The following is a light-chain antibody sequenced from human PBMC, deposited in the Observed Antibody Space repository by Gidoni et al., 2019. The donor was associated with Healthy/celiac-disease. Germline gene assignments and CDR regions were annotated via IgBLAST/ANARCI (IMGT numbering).Light chain of an antibody. CDR3: QQYGSPYT. CDR2: GAS. V-gene: IGKV3-20*01. CDR1: QSVSSSY. J-gene: IGKJ2*01. Sequence: IVLTQSPGTLSLSPGERATLSCSASQSVSSSYLAWYQQKPGQAPRLLIYGASSRATGIPDRFSGSGSGTDFTLTISRLEPEDFAVYYCQQYGSPYTFGQGTKLEIK.